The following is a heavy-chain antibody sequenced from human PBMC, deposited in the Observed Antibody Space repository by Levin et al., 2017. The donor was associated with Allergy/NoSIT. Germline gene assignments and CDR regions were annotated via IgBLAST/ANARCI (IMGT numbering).Heavy chain of an antibody. CDR3: ARLPGYCSSTSCYTPDY. Sequence: LSLTCAASGFTFSNYEMNWVRQAPGKGLEWVSYITSSGSTIYYADSVKGRFTISRDNAQNSLYLQMNSLRAEDTAVYYCARLPGYCSSTSCYTPDYWGQGTLVTVSS. D-gene: IGHD2-2*02. CDR2: ITSSGSTI. V-gene: IGHV3-48*03. CDR1: GFTFSNYE. J-gene: IGHJ4*02.